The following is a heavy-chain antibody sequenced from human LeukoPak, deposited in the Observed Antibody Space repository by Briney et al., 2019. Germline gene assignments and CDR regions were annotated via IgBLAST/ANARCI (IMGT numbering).Heavy chain of an antibody. CDR2: ISSSSSTI. Sequence: GGSLRLSCAASGFTFSSYNMNWVRQAPGKGLEWVSYISSSSSTIYYADSVKGRFTISRDNAKNSLYLQMNSLRAEDTAVYYCARALTYRGYMGVWGKGTTVTVSS. V-gene: IGHV3-48*01. CDR1: GFTFSSYN. CDR3: ARALTYRGYMGV. D-gene: IGHD4-11*01. J-gene: IGHJ6*03.